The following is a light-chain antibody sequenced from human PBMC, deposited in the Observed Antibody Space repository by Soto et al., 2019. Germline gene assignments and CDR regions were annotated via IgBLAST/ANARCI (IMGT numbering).Light chain of an antibody. CDR3: QQSSITPYT. V-gene: IGKV1-39*01. Sequence: IQMTQSPSSLSASVGDRVAITCRASQSMSRYLNWYQQKPGKAPKLLIQGAYPLQSGAQSRCSGHGSGTNFTLTICSLQPEDSATYYCQQSSITPYTFGQGTK. CDR2: GAY. J-gene: IGKJ2*01. CDR1: QSMSRY.